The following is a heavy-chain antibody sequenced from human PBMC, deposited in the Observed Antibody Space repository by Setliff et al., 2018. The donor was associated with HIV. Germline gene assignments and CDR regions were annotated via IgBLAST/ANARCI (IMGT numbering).Heavy chain of an antibody. Sequence: LSLTCAVSGGSISSRNWWSWVRQPPGKGLEWIGEIYHSGSTNYNPSLKSRVTISVDKSKNQFSLKVTSVTAADTAVYYCAKGAGFYGDYTFDHWGQGRQVTVSS. J-gene: IGHJ4*02. CDR2: IYHSGST. CDR1: GGSISSRNW. D-gene: IGHD4-17*01. V-gene: IGHV4-4*02. CDR3: AKGAGFYGDYTFDH.